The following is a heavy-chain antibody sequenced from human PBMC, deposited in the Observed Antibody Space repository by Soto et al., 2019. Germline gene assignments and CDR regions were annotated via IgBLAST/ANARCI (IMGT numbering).Heavy chain of an antibody. V-gene: IGHV3-23*01. Sequence: GGSLRLSCAASGFTFSECEMSWVRQSPERGLEWVSVIGASDGGTYYADSVQGRFTISRDNSRNTVYLQMHSLRAEDTAIYYCAKGRGDYSPFDYWGQGSLVTVSS. D-gene: IGHD4-17*01. CDR1: GFTFSECE. J-gene: IGHJ4*02. CDR2: IGASDGGT. CDR3: AKGRGDYSPFDY.